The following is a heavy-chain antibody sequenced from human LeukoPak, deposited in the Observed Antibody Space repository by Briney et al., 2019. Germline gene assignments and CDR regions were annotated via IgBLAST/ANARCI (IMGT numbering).Heavy chain of an antibody. CDR3: ARDPTFGYSSS. Sequence: PSETLSLTCTVSGGSISSGSYYWSWIRQPAGKGLEWIGRIYTSGSTNYNPSLKSRVTISVDTSKNQFSLKLSSVTAADTAVYYCARDPTFGYSSSWGQGTLVTVSS. V-gene: IGHV4-61*02. J-gene: IGHJ4*02. CDR2: IYTSGST. D-gene: IGHD6-13*01. CDR1: GGSISSGSYY.